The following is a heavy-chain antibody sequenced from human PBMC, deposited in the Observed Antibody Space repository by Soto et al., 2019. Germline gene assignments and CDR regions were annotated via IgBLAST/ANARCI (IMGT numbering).Heavy chain of an antibody. CDR1: GCTFSSYG. J-gene: IGHJ6*02. Sequence: GGSLRLSCAASGCTFSSYGMLWVRQAQSKGLEWVAVISYDGSNKYYADSVKGRFTISRDNSKNTLYLQMNSLRAEDTAVYYCAKEHGDYYYYYGMDVCGQGTTVTVSS. D-gene: IGHD4-17*01. CDR3: AKEHGDYYYYYGMDV. V-gene: IGHV3-30*18. CDR2: ISYDGSNK.